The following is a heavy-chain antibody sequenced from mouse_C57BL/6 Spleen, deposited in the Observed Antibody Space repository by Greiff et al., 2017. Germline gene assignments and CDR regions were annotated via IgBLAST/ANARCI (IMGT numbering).Heavy chain of an antibody. J-gene: IGHJ3*01. CDR1: GYTFTGYW. CDR2: ILPGSGST. Sequence: QVQLQQSGAELMKPGASVKLSCKATGYTFTGYWIEWVKQRPGHGLEWIGEILPGSGSTNYNEKFKGKATFTADTSSNTAYMQLSSLTTEDSAIYYCARRGDLLWVEFAYWGQGTLVTVSA. CDR3: ARRGDLLWVEFAY. D-gene: IGHD2-1*01. V-gene: IGHV1-9*01.